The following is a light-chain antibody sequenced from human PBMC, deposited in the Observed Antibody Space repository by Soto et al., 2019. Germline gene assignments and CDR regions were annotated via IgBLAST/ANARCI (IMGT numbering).Light chain of an antibody. J-gene: IGKJ1*01. CDR2: DAS. Sequence: IHVTQSPPTLSASVADRVTITCRASQTISTWMAWYQQKPGKAPKLLVYDASTLQSGVASRFSGSGSGTEFTLTISSLQPDDFATYYCQHYYGFSRTFGQGTKVDNK. V-gene: IGKV1-5*01. CDR1: QTISTW. CDR3: QHYYGFSRT.